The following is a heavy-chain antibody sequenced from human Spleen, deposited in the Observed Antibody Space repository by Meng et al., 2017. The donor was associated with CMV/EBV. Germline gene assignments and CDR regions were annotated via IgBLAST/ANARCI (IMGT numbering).Heavy chain of an antibody. CDR1: GYTFTGYH. CDR3: SSATYYYDGTGPGYFDY. V-gene: IGHV1-2*02. D-gene: IGHD3-22*01. J-gene: IGHJ4*02. Sequence: ASVKVSCKASGYTFTGYHIHWVRQAPGQGLEWMGWINPNSGATNYAQKFQGRVTMTRDTSISTLYMELSSLRSDDTAVYYCSSATYYYDGTGPGYFDYWGQGTLVTVSS. CDR2: INPNSGAT.